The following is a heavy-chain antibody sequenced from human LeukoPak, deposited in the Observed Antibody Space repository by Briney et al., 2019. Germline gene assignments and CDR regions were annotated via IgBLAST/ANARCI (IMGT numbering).Heavy chain of an antibody. D-gene: IGHD3-22*01. Sequence: TGGSLRLSCAASGFTFSIYAMSWVRQAPGKGLEWVSSITSSGAATYYADSVKGRFTISRDNSDNTLYLQMNSLRAEDTAVYYCAKDRPNYYGSNGHYYKLNGDCWGQGTLVTVSS. CDR1: GFTFSIYA. J-gene: IGHJ4*02. CDR2: ITSSGAAT. CDR3: AKDRPNYYGSNGHYYKLNGDC. V-gene: IGHV3-23*01.